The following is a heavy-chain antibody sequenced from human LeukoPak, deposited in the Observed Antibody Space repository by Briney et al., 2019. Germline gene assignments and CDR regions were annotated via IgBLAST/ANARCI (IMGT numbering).Heavy chain of an antibody. CDR3: ARGHGSSGWFGY. CDR1: GGSLSGYY. D-gene: IGHD6-19*01. J-gene: IGHJ4*02. Sequence: SETLSLTCAVYGGSLSGYYWSWIRQPPGKGLGWVGEINHSGSTNYNPSLKSRVTISVDTSKNQFSLKLSSVTAADTAVYYCARGHGSSGWFGYWGQGTLVTVSS. V-gene: IGHV4-34*01. CDR2: INHSGST.